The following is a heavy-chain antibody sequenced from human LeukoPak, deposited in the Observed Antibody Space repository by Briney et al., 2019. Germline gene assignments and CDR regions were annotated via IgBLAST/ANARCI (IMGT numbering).Heavy chain of an antibody. CDR2: ISSSSSYI. CDR1: GFTVSSNY. J-gene: IGHJ6*02. Sequence: GGSLRLSCAASGFTVSSNYMSWVRQAPGKGLEWVSSISSSSSYIYYADSVKGRFTISRDNAKNSLYLQMNSLRAEDTAVYYCARDLMLDAIFGVPKGYYYGMDVWGQGTTVTVSS. D-gene: IGHD3-3*01. CDR3: ARDLMLDAIFGVPKGYYYGMDV. V-gene: IGHV3-21*01.